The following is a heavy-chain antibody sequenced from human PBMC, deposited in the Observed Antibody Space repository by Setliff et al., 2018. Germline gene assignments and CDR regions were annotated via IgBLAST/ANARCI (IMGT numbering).Heavy chain of an antibody. J-gene: IGHJ6*03. CDR1: GGTFRSYG. D-gene: IGHD2-2*01. V-gene: IGHV1-69*05. CDR3: AREVVVVKSAINYYYYMDV. Sequence: SVKVSCKASGGTFRSYGISWVRQAPGQGLEWMGGIIPNFGTTSYAQKFQGRVTITTGESTNTAYMELSSLRSDDTAVFYCAREVVVVKSAINYYYYMDVWGKGTTVTVSS. CDR2: IIPNFGTT.